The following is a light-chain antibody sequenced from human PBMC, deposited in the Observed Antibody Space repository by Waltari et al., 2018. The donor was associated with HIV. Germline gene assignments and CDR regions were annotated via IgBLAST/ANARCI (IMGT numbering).Light chain of an antibody. V-gene: IGLV1-47*01. CDR3: AAWDDSLGGLWV. Sequence: QSVLTQPPSASGTPGQRVTISCSGNNSNIRSNYVYWYQHLPGTAPKLLIYRHDQRPSGVPDRFSASKSGTSASLAISGLRSEDEADYHCAAWDDSLGGLWVFGGGTKLTVL. J-gene: IGLJ3*02. CDR2: RHD. CDR1: NSNIRSNY.